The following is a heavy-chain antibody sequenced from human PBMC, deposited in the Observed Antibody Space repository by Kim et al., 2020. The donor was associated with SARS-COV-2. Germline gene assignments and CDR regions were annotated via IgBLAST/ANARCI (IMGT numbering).Heavy chain of an antibody. D-gene: IGHD6-19*01. CDR3: AKDVSRRSIAVAGTWDFDY. V-gene: IGHV3-30*02. J-gene: IGHJ4*02. Sequence: GRFTISRDNSKNTLYLQMNSLRAEDTAVYYCAKDVSRRSIAVAGTWDFDYWGQGTLVTVSS.